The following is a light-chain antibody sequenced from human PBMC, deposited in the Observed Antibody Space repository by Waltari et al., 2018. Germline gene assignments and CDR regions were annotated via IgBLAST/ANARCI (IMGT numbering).Light chain of an antibody. CDR2: FGS. CDR1: QSLLHSNGYNY. J-gene: IGKJ1*01. CDR3: MQALQTPRT. Sequence: DIVMTQSPLSLPVTPGEPASISCRSSQSLLHSNGYNYLDWYLQKPGQSTQLLICFGSNRASWVPYRFSGSGSGTDFTLKSSRVEAEDVGVYYCMQALQTPRTFGQGTKVEIK. V-gene: IGKV2-28*01.